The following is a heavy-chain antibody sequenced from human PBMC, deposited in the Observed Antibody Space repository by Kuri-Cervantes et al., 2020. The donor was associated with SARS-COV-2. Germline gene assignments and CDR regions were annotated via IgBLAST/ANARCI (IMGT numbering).Heavy chain of an antibody. CDR1: GFTFSSYA. D-gene: IGHD6-6*01. CDR2: ISYDGSNK. J-gene: IGHJ4*02. V-gene: IGHV3-30-3*01. CDR3: ARSPYSSSLIDY. Sequence: GGSLRLSCAASGFTFSSYAMRWVRQAPGKGLEWVAVISYDGSNKYYADSVKGRFTISRDNSKNTLYLQMNSLRAEDTAVYYCARSPYSSSLIDYWGQGTLVTVSS.